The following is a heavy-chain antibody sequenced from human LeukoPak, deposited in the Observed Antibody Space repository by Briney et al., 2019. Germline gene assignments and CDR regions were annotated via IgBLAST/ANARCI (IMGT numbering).Heavy chain of an antibody. J-gene: IGHJ4*02. CDR3: VRAPIVVVTFFDY. CDR1: GFTVGSNY. V-gene: IGHV3-53*05. Sequence: GGSLRLSCAASGFTVGSNYMSWVRQAPGKGLEWVSVIYSGGSTYYADSVKGRFTISRDNSKNTLYLQMSSLRAEDTAVYYCVRAPIVVVTFFDYWGQGTLVTVSS. CDR2: IYSGGST. D-gene: IGHD2-21*02.